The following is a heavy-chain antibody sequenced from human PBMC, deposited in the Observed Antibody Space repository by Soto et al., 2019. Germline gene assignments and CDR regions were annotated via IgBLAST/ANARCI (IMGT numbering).Heavy chain of an antibody. J-gene: IGHJ5*02. CDR3: VRDKLDRVPSDWFDP. Sequence: QVQLVQSGAEVKKPGASVKVSCKASGYTFTDYYIHWVRQAPGQGLEWMGMINPSGGRTGYAEKFQGRLTLTSDTSASTVYMELSSLRSEDTAVYTCVRDKLDRVPSDWFDPWGQGTQVTVSS. D-gene: IGHD1-1*01. CDR2: INPSGGRT. CDR1: GYTFTDYY. V-gene: IGHV1-46*01.